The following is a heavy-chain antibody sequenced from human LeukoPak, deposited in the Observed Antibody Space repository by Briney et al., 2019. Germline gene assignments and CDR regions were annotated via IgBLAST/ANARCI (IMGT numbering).Heavy chain of an antibody. CDR2: IYTSGST. Sequence: SETLSLTCTVSGGSISSGSYYWSWIRQPAGKGLEWIGRIYTSGSTNYNPSLKSRVTISVDTSKNQFSLKLSSVTAADTAVYYCASGIAAAGDCYYGMDVWGQGTTVTVSS. D-gene: IGHD6-13*01. CDR1: GGSISSGSYY. CDR3: ASGIAAAGDCYYGMDV. V-gene: IGHV4-61*02. J-gene: IGHJ6*02.